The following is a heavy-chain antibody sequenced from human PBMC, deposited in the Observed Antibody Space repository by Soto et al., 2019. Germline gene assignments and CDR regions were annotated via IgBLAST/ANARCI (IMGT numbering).Heavy chain of an antibody. CDR1: GGSISTSNW. V-gene: IGHV4-4*02. Sequence: QVQLQESGPGLVKPSGTLSLTCAVSGGSISTSNWWSWVRQPPGKGLEWIGEVYRTGSTNYNPSLESRLTISVDKSTHQSSLKLTSVTAAATAVYYCARARATIAAAAIFDCWGQGTLVTVSS. D-gene: IGHD6-13*01. J-gene: IGHJ4*02. CDR3: ARARATIAAAAIFDC. CDR2: VYRTGST.